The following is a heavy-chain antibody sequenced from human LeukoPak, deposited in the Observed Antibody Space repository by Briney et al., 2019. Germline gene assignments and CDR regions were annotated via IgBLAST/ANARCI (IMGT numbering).Heavy chain of an antibody. V-gene: IGHV4-59*01. D-gene: IGHD1-26*01. Sequence: SETLSLTCTVSGDSISDYYWSWIRQPPGRGLEWIGYIYHSGITTYNPSLTSRVTMSVATAKNQFSLRLNSVTAADTALYYCARAWSRVGATFDSWGQGTLVTVSS. CDR1: GDSISDYY. CDR2: IYHSGIT. CDR3: ARAWSRVGATFDS. J-gene: IGHJ4*02.